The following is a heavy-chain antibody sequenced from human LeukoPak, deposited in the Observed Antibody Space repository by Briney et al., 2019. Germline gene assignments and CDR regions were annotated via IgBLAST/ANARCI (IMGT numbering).Heavy chain of an antibody. Sequence: GGSLRLSCAASGFTFSSYWMSWVRQAPGKGLEWVANIKQDGSEKYYVDSVKGRFTISRDNAKNSLYLQMNSLRAEDTAVYYCARVMTTVTTFSYYYYYYMDVWGKGTTVTVSS. CDR3: ARVMTTVTTFSYYYYYYMDV. J-gene: IGHJ6*03. CDR1: GFTFSSYW. D-gene: IGHD4-11*01. V-gene: IGHV3-7*01. CDR2: IKQDGSEK.